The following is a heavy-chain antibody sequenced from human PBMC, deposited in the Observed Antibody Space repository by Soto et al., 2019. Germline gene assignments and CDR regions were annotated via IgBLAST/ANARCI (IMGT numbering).Heavy chain of an antibody. D-gene: IGHD5-18*01. CDR3: ARAAMVLDYYYGMEV. V-gene: IGHV1-46*01. J-gene: IGHJ6*02. Sequence: QVQLVQSGAEVKKPGASVKVSCKASGYTFISYYMHWVRQAPGQGLEWMGIINPSGGSTSYAQKFQGRVTMNRDTSTSTVYMELSSLRSEDTAVYYCARAAMVLDYYYGMEVWGQGTTVTVYS. CDR1: GYTFISYY. CDR2: INPSGGST.